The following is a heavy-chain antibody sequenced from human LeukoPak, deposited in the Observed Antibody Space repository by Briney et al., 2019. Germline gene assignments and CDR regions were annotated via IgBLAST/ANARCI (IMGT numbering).Heavy chain of an antibody. CDR3: AKDGKATTGTDYYYGMDV. Sequence: SGGSLRLSCAASGFTFDDYAMHWVRQAPGKGLEWVSGISWNSDSIGYADSVKGRFTISRDNAKNSLYLQMNSLRAEDTALYYCAKDGKATTGTDYYYGMDVWGQGTTVTVSS. CDR2: ISWNSDSI. J-gene: IGHJ6*02. CDR1: GFTFDDYA. D-gene: IGHD6-13*01. V-gene: IGHV3-9*01.